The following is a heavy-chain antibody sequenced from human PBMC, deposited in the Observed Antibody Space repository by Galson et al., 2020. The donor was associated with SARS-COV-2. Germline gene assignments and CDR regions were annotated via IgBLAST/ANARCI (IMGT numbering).Heavy chain of an antibody. CDR2: ISAYNGNT. CDR3: ARDENSGSYYGMDV. J-gene: IGHJ6*02. V-gene: IGHV1-18*04. CDR1: GYTFPSYG. Sequence: SCKASGYTFPSYGISWVRQAPGQGLEWMGWISAYNGNTNYAQKLQGRVTMTTDTSTSTAYMELRSLRSDDTAVYYCARDENSGSYYGMDVWGQGTTVTVSS. D-gene: IGHD1-26*01.